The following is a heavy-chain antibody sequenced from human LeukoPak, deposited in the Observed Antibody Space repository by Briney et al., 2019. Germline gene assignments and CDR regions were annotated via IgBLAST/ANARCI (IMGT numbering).Heavy chain of an antibody. CDR2: MSAYNGNT. Sequence: GASVKVSCKASGYTFTSYGISWVRQAPGQGLEWMGWMSAYNGNTNYAQKFQGRVTVTTDTSTSTAYMELRSLRSDDTAVYYCARLARRITIFGVVTNYYYYYYMDVWGKGTTVTVSS. J-gene: IGHJ6*03. CDR3: ARLARRITIFGVVTNYYYYYYMDV. D-gene: IGHD3-3*01. CDR1: GYTFTSYG. V-gene: IGHV1-18*01.